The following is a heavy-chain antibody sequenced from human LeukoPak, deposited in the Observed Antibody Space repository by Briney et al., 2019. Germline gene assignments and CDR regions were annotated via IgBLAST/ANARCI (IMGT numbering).Heavy chain of an antibody. V-gene: IGHV1-18*01. CDR3: ARAIDPYGDGRYYFDY. CDR2: ISAYNGNT. CDR1: GGTFSSYA. Sequence: GASVKVSCKASGGTFSSYAISWVRQAPGQGLEWMGWISAYNGNTNYAQKLQGRVTMTTDTSTSTAYMELRSLRSDDTAVYYCARAIDPYGDGRYYFDYWGQGTLVTVSS. J-gene: IGHJ4*02. D-gene: IGHD4-17*01.